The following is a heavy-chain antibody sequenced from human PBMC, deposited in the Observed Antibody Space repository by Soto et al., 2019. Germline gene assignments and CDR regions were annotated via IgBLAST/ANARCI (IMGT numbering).Heavy chain of an antibody. CDR2: ISWNSGSI. CDR3: ASGRGYDILTGYYPYFDY. Sequence: EVQLVESGGGLVQSGKSLRLSCAASGLTFDDYAMHWVRQAPGKDLEWVSGISWNSGSIGYADSVKGRFTISRDNAKNSLYLQMNSLRAGATALYYCASGRGYDILTGYYPYFDYWGQGTLVTVSS. V-gene: IGHV3-9*01. CDR1: GLTFDDYA. D-gene: IGHD3-9*01. J-gene: IGHJ4*02.